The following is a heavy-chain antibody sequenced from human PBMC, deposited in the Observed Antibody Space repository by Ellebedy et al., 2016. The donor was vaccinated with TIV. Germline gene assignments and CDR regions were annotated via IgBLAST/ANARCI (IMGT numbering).Heavy chain of an antibody. J-gene: IGHJ4*02. CDR2: INAGNGNT. Sequence: ASVKVSXXASGYTFTSYAMHWVRQAPGQRLEWMGWINAGNGNTKYSQKFQGRVTITRDTSASTAYMELSSLRSEDTAVYYCAGNYYGSGSPLDYWGQGTLVTVSS. CDR3: AGNYYGSGSPLDY. D-gene: IGHD3-10*01. V-gene: IGHV1-3*01. CDR1: GYTFTSYA.